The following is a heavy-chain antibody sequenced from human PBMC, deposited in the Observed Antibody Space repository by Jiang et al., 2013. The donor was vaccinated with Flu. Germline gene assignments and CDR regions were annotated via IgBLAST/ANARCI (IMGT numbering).Heavy chain of an antibody. J-gene: IGHJ3*02. V-gene: IGHV1-24*01. D-gene: IGHD3-10*01. CDR3: ATVSPPWVVRRAFDI. Sequence: YAQKFQGRVTMTEDTSTDTAYMELSSLRSEDTAVYYCATVSPPWVVRRAFDIWGQGTMVTVSS.